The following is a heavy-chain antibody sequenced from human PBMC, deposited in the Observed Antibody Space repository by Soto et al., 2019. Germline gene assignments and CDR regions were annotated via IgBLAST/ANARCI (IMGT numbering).Heavy chain of an antibody. Sequence: GGFLRLSFAAPGFPFSSYNMNWGPPAPGKGLEWVSVINSSSSIYYADSVKGRFTISRDNAKNTLYLQMNSLRAEDTAVYYCARPASIAAPSWFDPWGQGTLVTVSS. CDR1: GFPFSSYN. J-gene: IGHJ5*02. D-gene: IGHD6-6*01. CDR2: INSSSSI. CDR3: ARPASIAAPSWFDP. V-gene: IGHV3-21*01.